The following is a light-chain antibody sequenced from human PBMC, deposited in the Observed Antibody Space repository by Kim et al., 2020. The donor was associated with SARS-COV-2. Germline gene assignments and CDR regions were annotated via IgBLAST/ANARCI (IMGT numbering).Light chain of an antibody. CDR2: AAS. Sequence: AIVMTQSPSSLSASAGDRVTITCRASQDINTDLGWYQQRPGKPPKLVIYAASTLQSGVPSRFSGRGSGTDFTLTISSLEPEDFATYYCLQGYNCFFTFGPGTKVDIK. CDR1: QDINTD. J-gene: IGKJ3*01. CDR3: LQGYNCFFT. V-gene: IGKV1-6*02.